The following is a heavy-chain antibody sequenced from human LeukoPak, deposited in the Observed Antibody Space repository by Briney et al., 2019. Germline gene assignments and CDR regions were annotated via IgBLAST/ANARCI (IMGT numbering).Heavy chain of an antibody. CDR2: VNYSGST. J-gene: IGHJ5*02. CDR1: GGSISSSGHY. V-gene: IGHV4-39*01. CDR3: ARHYRDSSGWYSGRVNWFDP. D-gene: IGHD6-19*01. Sequence: SETLFLTCTVSGGSISSSGHYWGWIRQPPGKGLEWIGSVNYSGSTRYKPSLKSRVSISVDTSKNQFSLKLSSVTAADTAVYYCARHYRDSSGWYSGRVNWFDPWGQGTLVTVSS.